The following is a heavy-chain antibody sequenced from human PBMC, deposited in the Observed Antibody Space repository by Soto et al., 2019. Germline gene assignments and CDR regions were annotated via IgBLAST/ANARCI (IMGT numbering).Heavy chain of an antibody. V-gene: IGHV4-4*02. D-gene: IGHD5-18*01. CDR2: IYHSGST. CDR1: GCSISSSNW. CDR3: ARAWPSVDSYGSGVMDV. Sequence: QVQLQEAGPGLVKPSGTLSVTRAVSGCSISSSNWWNWVRPPPGKGLEWVGEIYHSGSTNFNPSLRSRVTISLDKSKNQFSLRVKSVTAADTAEYYCARAWPSVDSYGSGVMDVWGQGTTVTVSS. J-gene: IGHJ6*02.